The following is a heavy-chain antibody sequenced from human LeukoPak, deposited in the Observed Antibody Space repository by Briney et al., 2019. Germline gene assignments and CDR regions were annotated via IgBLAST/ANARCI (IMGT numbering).Heavy chain of an antibody. CDR1: GFTFNYYA. Sequence: GGSLRLSCVASGFTFNYYAIHWVRQAPGKGLEWVAVISYDGSNKYYADSVKGRFTISRDNSKNTLYLQMNSLRAEDTAVYYCAKDSLLAAAGTRFQHWGQGTLVTVSS. J-gene: IGHJ1*01. V-gene: IGHV3-30*04. CDR3: AKDSLLAAAGTRFQH. D-gene: IGHD6-13*01. CDR2: ISYDGSNK.